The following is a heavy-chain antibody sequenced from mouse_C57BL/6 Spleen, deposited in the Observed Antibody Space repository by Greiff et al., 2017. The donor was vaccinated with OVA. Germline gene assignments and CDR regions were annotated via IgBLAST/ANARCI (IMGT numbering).Heavy chain of an antibody. CDR2: ISDGGSYT. Sequence: DVMLVESGGGLVKPGGSLKLSCAASGFTFSSYAMSWVRQTPEKRLEWVATISDGGSYTYYPDNVKGRFTISRDNAKNNLYLQMSHLKSEDTAMYYCAREGGYGRYFDYWGQGTTLTVSS. D-gene: IGHD1-1*02. J-gene: IGHJ2*01. CDR1: GFTFSSYA. CDR3: AREGGYGRYFDY. V-gene: IGHV5-4*01.